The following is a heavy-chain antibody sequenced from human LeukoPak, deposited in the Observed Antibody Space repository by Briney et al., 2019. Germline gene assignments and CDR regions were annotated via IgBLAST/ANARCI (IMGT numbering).Heavy chain of an antibody. Sequence: ASVKPSDNPAGRPLTPYDATGVRQAPGQGLEWMGWINPNSGGTNYAQKFQGRVTMTRDTSISTASMELSRLRADDTAVYYCAKVGYSYGVLYYWGQGILVTVSS. D-gene: IGHD5-18*01. CDR1: GRPLTPYD. CDR3: AKVGYSYGVLYY. CDR2: INPNSGGT. V-gene: IGHV1-2*02. J-gene: IGHJ4*02.